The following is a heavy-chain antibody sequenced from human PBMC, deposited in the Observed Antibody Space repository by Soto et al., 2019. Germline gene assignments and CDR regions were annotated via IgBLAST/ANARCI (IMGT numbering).Heavy chain of an antibody. D-gene: IGHD3-9*01. CDR3: ANNYDILTGYYNSWDY. CDR2: ISGSGGST. CDR1: GFTFSSYA. V-gene: IGHV3-23*01. Sequence: GGSLRLSCAASGFTFSSYAMSWVRQAPGKGLEWVSAISGSGGSTYYADSVKGRFTISRDNSKNALYLQMNSLRAEDTALYYWANNYDILTGYYNSWDYWGQGTLVTVSS. J-gene: IGHJ4*02.